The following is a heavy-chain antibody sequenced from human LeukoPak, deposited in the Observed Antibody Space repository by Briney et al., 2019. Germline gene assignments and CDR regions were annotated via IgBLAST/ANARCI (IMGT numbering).Heavy chain of an antibody. CDR3: AKETYTAMVTGGFDY. CDR2: ISWNSGSI. CDR1: GFTFDDYA. Sequence: GGSLRLSCAASGFTFDDYAMHWVRQAPGKGLEWVSGISWNSGSIGYADSVKGRFTISRDNSKNSLYLQMNSLRTEDTALYYCAKETYTAMVTGGFDYWGQGTLVTVSS. D-gene: IGHD5-18*01. V-gene: IGHV3-9*01. J-gene: IGHJ4*02.